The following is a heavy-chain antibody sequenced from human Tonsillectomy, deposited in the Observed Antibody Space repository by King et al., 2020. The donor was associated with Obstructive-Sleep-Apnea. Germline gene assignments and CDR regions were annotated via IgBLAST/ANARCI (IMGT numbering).Heavy chain of an antibody. Sequence: YSMHWVRQAPGKGLEWVSVITWDGRSTNYADSVKGRFTISRDNSKNSQYLQMNSLRSDDTALYYCAKELEYSFFLRGFDSWGQGTLVTVSS. CDR3: AKELEYSFFLRGFDS. CDR1: YS. J-gene: IGHJ4*02. D-gene: IGHD5-18*01. CDR2: ITWDGRST. V-gene: IGHV3-43*01.